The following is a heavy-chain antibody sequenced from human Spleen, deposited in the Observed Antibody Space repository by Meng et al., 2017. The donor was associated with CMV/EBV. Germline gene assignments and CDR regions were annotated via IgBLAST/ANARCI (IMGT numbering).Heavy chain of an antibody. V-gene: IGHV2-5*01. CDR3: AHRDDAFDF. J-gene: IGHJ3*01. CDR2: IYWNDDK. Sequence: SGPKLVKPTQTLTLTCTFSGFSLTTSEVGVGWFRQAPGKALEWLAVIYWNDDKAYRPSLKTRLTITKGTSKNQVVLSMTNMSPVDTATYYCAHRDDAFDFWGQGTMVTVSS. CDR1: GFSLTTSEVG.